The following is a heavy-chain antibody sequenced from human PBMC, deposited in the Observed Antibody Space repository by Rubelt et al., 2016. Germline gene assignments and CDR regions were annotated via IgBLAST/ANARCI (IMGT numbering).Heavy chain of an antibody. J-gene: IGHJ4*02. CDR2: IRYDGSNK. D-gene: IGHD2-21*02. Sequence: QVQLVESGGGVVQPGGSLRLSCAASEFTFSSYGMHWVRQAPGKGLEWVAFIRYDGSNKYYADSVKGRFTISRDNSKNTLYLQMNSLRAEDTAVDYCAKGGNVVVTARLYYFDYWGQGTLVTVSS. CDR3: AKGGNVVVTARLYYFDY. V-gene: IGHV3-30*02. CDR1: EFTFSSYG.